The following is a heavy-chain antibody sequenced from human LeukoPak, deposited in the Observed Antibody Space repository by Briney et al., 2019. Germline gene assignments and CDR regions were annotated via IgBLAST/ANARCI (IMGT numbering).Heavy chain of an antibody. D-gene: IGHD7-27*01. J-gene: IGHJ4*02. Sequence: SQTLSLTCAISGDSVSSNSVAWNWIRQSPSTGLEWLGRTFYRSKWSNDFAVSVKGRITINPDTSKNQFSLQLNSVTPEDTAVYYCAGALETGLGTYLDYWGQGALVTVSS. CDR2: TFYRSKWSN. V-gene: IGHV6-1*01. CDR1: GDSVSSNSVA. CDR3: AGALETGLGTYLDY.